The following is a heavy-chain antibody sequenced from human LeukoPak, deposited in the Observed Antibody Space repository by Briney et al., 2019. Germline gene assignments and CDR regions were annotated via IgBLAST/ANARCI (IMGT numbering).Heavy chain of an antibody. CDR3: ARSNDGVYCSGGSCYTYNWFDP. CDR1: GYTFTGYY. V-gene: IGHV1-2*02. D-gene: IGHD2-15*01. J-gene: IGHJ5*02. CDR2: ISPNSGGT. Sequence: AASVKVSCKASGYTFTGYYMHWVRQAPGQGLEWMGWISPNSGGTNYAQKFQGRVTMTRDTSISTAYMELSRLRSDDTAVYYCARSNDGVYCSGGSCYTYNWFDPWGQGTLVTVSS.